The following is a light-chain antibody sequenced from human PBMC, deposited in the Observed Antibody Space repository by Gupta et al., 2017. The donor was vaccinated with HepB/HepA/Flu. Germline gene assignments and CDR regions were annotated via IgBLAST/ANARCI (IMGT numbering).Light chain of an antibody. V-gene: IGKV1-9*01. J-gene: IGKJ4*01. CDR2: DAS. CDR1: QDINIY. Sequence: DIQLTQSPSFLSASVGDRVTITCRASQDINIYLAWYQQKPGKAPELLILDASTLQSGVPSRFSGNGSGTEFTLTISTLQPEDFATYYCQQLNGYPLTFGGGTKVEIK. CDR3: QQLNGYPLT.